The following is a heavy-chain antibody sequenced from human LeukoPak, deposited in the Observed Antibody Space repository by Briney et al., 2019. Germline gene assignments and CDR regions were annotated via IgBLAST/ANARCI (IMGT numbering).Heavy chain of an antibody. J-gene: IGHJ4*02. V-gene: IGHV4-59*01. CDR2: IYYSGST. D-gene: IGHD3-10*01. CDR3: VRGYYYGSGSYYRGYFDY. Sequence: SETLSLTCTVSGGSISSYYWSWIRQPPGKGLEWIGYIYYSGSTNYNPSLKSRVTISVDTSKKQFSLKLSSVTAADTAVYYCVRGYYYGSGSYYRGYFDYWGQGTLVTVSS. CDR1: GGSISSYY.